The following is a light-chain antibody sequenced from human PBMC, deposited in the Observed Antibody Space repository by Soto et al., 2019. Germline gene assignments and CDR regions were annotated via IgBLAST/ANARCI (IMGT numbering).Light chain of an antibody. J-gene: IGKJ4*01. CDR1: QSVSSSY. CDR2: GAS. Sequence: EIVLTQSPGTLSLSPGERATLSCRAIQSVSSSYLAWYQQKPGQAPRLLIYGASSRATGIPDRFSGSGSAKDFTLTISRLEPEDFAVYYCQRYGTSPPLTFGGGTKVDIK. CDR3: QRYGTSPPLT. V-gene: IGKV3-20*01.